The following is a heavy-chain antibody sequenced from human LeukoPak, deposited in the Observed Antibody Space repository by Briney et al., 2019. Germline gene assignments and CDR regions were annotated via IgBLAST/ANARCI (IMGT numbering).Heavy chain of an antibody. Sequence: SETLSLTCAVYGGSFSGYYWSWIRQPPGKGLEWIGEINHSGSTNYNPSLESRVTISVDTSKKQFSLRLNSVTAADTAVYYCARDAYGGNSWGWFDPWGQGTLVTVSS. CDR3: ARDAYGGNSWGWFDP. J-gene: IGHJ5*02. CDR1: GGSFSGYY. V-gene: IGHV4-34*01. CDR2: INHSGST. D-gene: IGHD4-23*01.